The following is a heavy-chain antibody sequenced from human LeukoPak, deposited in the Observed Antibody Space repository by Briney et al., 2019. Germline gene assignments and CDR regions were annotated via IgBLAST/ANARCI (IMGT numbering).Heavy chain of an antibody. CDR1: GGSLGGYF. J-gene: IGHJ4*02. V-gene: IGHV4-34*01. D-gene: IGHD6-13*01. CDR2: INHSGST. CDR3: ASGSSSWYRNHDY. Sequence: SETLSLTCAVYGGSLGGYFWSWIRQPPGKGLEWIGEINHSGSTNYNPSLKSRVTISVDTSKNQFSLKLSSVTAADTAVYYCASGSSSWYRNHDYWGQGTLVTVSS.